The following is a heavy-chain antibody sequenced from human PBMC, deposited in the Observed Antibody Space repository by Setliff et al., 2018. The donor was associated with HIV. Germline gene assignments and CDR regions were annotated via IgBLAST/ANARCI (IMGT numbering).Heavy chain of an antibody. CDR3: ARGAEDLAINPPSFDYYFDY. D-gene: IGHD3-9*01. J-gene: IGHJ4*02. CDR2: IYPGDSDT. V-gene: IGHV5-51*01. Sequence: GESLKISCKGSGYSFTNYWIGWVRQMPGKGLEWVGIIYPGDSDTRYSPSFQGQVTISVDKSINTAYLQWNSLKASDTALYFCARGAEDLAINPPSFDYYFDYWGQGTPVTVSS. CDR1: GYSFTNYW.